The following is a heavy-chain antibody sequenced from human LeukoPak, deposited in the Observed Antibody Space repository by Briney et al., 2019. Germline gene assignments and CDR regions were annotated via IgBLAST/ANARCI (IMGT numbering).Heavy chain of an antibody. CDR2: ISYDGSNK. CDR1: GFTFSSYG. D-gene: IGHD3-3*01. J-gene: IGHJ4*02. Sequence: PGRSLRLSCAASGFTFSSYGMHWVRQAPGKGLEWVAVISYDGSNKYYADSVKGRFTISRDNSKNTLYLQMNSLRAEDTAVYYCAKDSSPSTYYDFWSGYWHYFDYWGQGTLVTVSS. V-gene: IGHV3-30*18. CDR3: AKDSSPSTYYDFWSGYWHYFDY.